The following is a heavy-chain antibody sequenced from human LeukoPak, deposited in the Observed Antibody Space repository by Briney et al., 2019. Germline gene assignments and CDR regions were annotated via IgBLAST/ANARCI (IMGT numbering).Heavy chain of an antibody. J-gene: IGHJ4*02. V-gene: IGHV1-46*01. Sequence: ASVKVSCKASGYTFTSYYMHWVRQGPGQGLEWMGIINPSGGSTSYAQKFQGRVTMTRDTSTSTVYMELSSLRSEDTAVYYCASFGYSGYDLGYWGQGTLVTVSS. CDR1: GYTFTSYY. D-gene: IGHD5-12*01. CDR2: INPSGGST. CDR3: ASFGYSGYDLGY.